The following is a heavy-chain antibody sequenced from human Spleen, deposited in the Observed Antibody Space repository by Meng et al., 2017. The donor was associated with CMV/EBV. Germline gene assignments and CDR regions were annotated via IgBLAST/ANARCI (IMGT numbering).Heavy chain of an antibody. Sequence: QVQLVQSGPEVKKPGASVRVSCKASGYTFTTYGIAWVRQAPGQGLEWMGWISTFDGNTNYAKKFQDRVAMTTDASTSTVYMELRSLTSDDTAVYYCARSSYFDYWGQGTLVTVSS. CDR1: GYTFTTYG. V-gene: IGHV1-18*01. D-gene: IGHD3-10*01. J-gene: IGHJ4*02. CDR2: ISTFDGNT. CDR3: ARSSYFDY.